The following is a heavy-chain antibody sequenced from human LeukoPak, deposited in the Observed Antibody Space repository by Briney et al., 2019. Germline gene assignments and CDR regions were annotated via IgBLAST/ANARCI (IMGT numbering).Heavy chain of an antibody. CDR2: ISVGDGNT. CDR1: GYTFTTYA. CDR3: ARGYSGVVPAAHPDF. V-gene: IGHV1-3*01. D-gene: IGHD2-2*01. Sequence: GASVKVSCKASGYTFTTYAIHWVRQAPGQGLHWMGWISVGDGNTNYSQKFQGRVTLTRDTSASTAYMELTSLISEDTAVYYCARGYSGVVPAAHPDFWGQGTPVTVSS. J-gene: IGHJ4*02.